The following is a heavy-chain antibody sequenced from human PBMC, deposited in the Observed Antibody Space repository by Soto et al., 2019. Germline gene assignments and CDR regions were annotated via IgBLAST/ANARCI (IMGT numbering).Heavy chain of an antibody. J-gene: IGHJ5*02. V-gene: IGHV3-13*04. CDR1: GFTFSRYD. Sequence: EVQVVESGGGLVQPGGSLRLSCAASGFTFSRYDMHWVRQATGRGLEWVSGIGTSGDTNYAGSVKGRFTISKENAKNSAHHQMNTTRAGDTAVYYCDSGALRFDPWAKGTLVAVSS. D-gene: IGHD1-26*01. CDR3: DSGALRFDP. CDR2: IGTSGDT.